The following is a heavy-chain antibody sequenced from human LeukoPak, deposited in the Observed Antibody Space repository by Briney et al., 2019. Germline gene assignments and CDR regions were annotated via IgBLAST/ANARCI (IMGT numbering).Heavy chain of an antibody. Sequence: GGSLRLSCAASGFTFSTYWMHWVRQAPGTGLVWVSLINSDGSSTNYADSVKGRFTISRDNSKNTLYLQMNNLRAEDTAVYYCAKVDGSGSHNDYWGQGTLVTVSS. V-gene: IGHV3-74*01. D-gene: IGHD3-10*01. J-gene: IGHJ4*02. CDR2: INSDGSST. CDR3: AKVDGSGSHNDY. CDR1: GFTFSTYW.